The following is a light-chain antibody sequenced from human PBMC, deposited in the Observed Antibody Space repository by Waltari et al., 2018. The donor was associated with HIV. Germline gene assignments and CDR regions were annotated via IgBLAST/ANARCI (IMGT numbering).Light chain of an antibody. Sequence: QSVLPQPPSASGTPGQRVTIACSGSSSNIGANYVHWYQPLPGTAPKLLIDRNNQRPSGVPDRFSGSKSGTSASLAISVLRSEDEANYYCAAWGDSLSNVVFGGGTKLTVL. CDR3: AAWGDSLSNVV. CDR2: RNN. CDR1: SSNIGANY. J-gene: IGLJ2*01. V-gene: IGLV1-47*01.